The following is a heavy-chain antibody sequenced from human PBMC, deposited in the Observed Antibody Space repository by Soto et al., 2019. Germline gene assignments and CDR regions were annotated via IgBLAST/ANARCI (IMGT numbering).Heavy chain of an antibody. CDR3: ARETTVTLYYYYYGMDV. Sequence: QGLEWMGWISAYNGNTNYAQKLQGRVTMTTDTSTSTAYMELRSLRSDDTAVYYCARETTVTLYYYYYGMDVWGQGTTVTVSS. D-gene: IGHD4-17*01. CDR2: ISAYNGNT. J-gene: IGHJ6*02. V-gene: IGHV1-18*01.